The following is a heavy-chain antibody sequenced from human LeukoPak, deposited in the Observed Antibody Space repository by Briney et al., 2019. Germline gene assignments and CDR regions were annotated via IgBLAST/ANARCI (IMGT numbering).Heavy chain of an antibody. D-gene: IGHD5-24*01. J-gene: IGHJ4*02. Sequence: ASVKVSCKASGYTFTCYYMHWVRQAPGQGREWMGRINPNSGGTNYAQKFQGRVTMTRDTSISTAYMELNRLRSDDTAVYYCARDLGDGYNDDYWGQGTLVTVRS. V-gene: IGHV1-2*06. CDR1: GYTFTCYY. CDR3: ARDLGDGYNDDY. CDR2: INPNSGGT.